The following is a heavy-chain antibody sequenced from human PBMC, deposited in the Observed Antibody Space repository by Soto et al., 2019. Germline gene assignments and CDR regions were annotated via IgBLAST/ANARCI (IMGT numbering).Heavy chain of an antibody. Sequence: EVQLLESGGGLAQPGGSLRLSCAASAFTFSSYAMSWVRQAPGKGLEWVSAVSGSGDSSYYADSVKVRFTISRDNSKNTLYLQMNRLRAEDTAVYYCAKGRASDCPGCTQDYWGQGTLVTVSS. CDR2: VSGSGDSS. J-gene: IGHJ4*02. V-gene: IGHV3-23*01. CDR1: AFTFSSYA. CDR3: AKGRASDCPGCTQDY. D-gene: IGHD2-21*02.